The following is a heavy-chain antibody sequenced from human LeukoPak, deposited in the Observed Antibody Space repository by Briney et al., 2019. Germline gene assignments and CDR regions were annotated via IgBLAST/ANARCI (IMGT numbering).Heavy chain of an antibody. D-gene: IGHD3-10*01. V-gene: IGHV3-33*08. CDR1: GFTFSSYS. CDR3: ARGGTMDYFDY. Sequence: PGGSLRLSCAASGFTFSSYSMNWVRQAPGKGLEWVAVIWYDGSNKYYADSVKGRFTISRDNSKSTLYLQMNSLRAEDTAVYYCARGGTMDYFDYWGQGTLVTVSS. J-gene: IGHJ4*02. CDR2: IWYDGSNK.